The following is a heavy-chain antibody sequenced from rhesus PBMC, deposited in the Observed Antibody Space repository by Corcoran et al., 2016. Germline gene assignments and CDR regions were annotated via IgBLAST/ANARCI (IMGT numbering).Heavy chain of an antibody. V-gene: IGHV3-59*01. CDR3: AGGQYFEF. CDR1: GFTFSDHY. CDR2: SSYNGSST. Sequence: EVQLVESGGGLAKPGGSLRLSCAASGFTFSDHYMHWVRQASGKGLEWVSGSSYNGSSTWYADSVKGRFTISRENAKNTLYLQMDSLRAEDTAVYYCAGGQYFEFWGQGALVTVSS. J-gene: IGHJ1*01.